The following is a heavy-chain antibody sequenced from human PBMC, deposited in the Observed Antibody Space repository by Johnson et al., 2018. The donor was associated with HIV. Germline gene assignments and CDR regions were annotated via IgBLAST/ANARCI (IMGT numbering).Heavy chain of an antibody. Sequence: VQLVESGGGLVKPGGSLRLSCAASGFTFSNAWMHWVRQAPGKGLEWVSVLYSGGNTYYADSVKGRFTISRDNSKNTLYLQMNSLRAEDTAVYYCARLEELLRAFDIWGQGAMVSVSS. CDR3: ARLEELLRAFDI. J-gene: IGHJ3*02. D-gene: IGHD1-26*01. CDR2: LYSGGNT. CDR1: GFTFSNAW. V-gene: IGHV3-66*02.